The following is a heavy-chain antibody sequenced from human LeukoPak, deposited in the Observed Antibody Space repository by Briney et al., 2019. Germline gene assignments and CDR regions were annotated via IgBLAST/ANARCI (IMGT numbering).Heavy chain of an antibody. D-gene: IGHD4-17*01. CDR2: IYYSGST. J-gene: IGHJ3*02. CDR1: GGSNSSYY. CDR3: ARDPTTVTKGFDI. V-gene: IGHV4-59*01. Sequence: PSETLSLTCTVSGGSNSSYYWSWIRQPPGKGLEWIGYIYYSGSTNYNPSLKSRVTISVDTSKKQFSLKMTSVTAADTAVYYCARDPTTVTKGFDIWGPGTMVTVSS.